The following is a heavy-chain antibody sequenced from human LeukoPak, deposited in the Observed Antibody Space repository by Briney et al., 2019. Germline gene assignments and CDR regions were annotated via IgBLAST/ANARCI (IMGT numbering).Heavy chain of an antibody. CDR3: ARDVYSSSWYGWFDP. D-gene: IGHD6-13*01. CDR1: GGSISSYC. CDR2: IYYSGST. V-gene: IGHV4-59*01. J-gene: IGHJ5*02. Sequence: KSSETLSLTCTVSGGSISSYCWSWIRQPPGKGLEWIGYIYYSGSTNYNPSLKSRVTISVDTSKNQFSLKLSSVTAADTAVYYCARDVYSSSWYGWFDPWGQGTLVTVSS.